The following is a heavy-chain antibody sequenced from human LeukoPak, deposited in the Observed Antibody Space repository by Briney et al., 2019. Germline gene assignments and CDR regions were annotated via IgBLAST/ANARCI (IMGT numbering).Heavy chain of an antibody. Sequence: ASVKVSCKASGYTFSSYYIHWVRQAPGQGLEWMGIISPSGGSTSYAQKFQGGVTMTRDTSTSTVYMELSSLRSDDTAVFYCARETTVTSRFDYWGQGTLVTVSS. CDR3: ARETTVTSRFDY. CDR1: GYTFSSYY. D-gene: IGHD4-17*01. J-gene: IGHJ4*02. CDR2: ISPSGGST. V-gene: IGHV1-46*01.